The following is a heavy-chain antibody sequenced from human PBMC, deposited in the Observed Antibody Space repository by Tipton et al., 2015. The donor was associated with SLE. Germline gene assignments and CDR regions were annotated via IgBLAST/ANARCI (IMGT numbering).Heavy chain of an antibody. D-gene: IGHD1-26*01. V-gene: IGHV1-8*01. J-gene: IGHJ6*03. CDR2: MNPITGHT. CDR1: GYPFINYD. CDR3: GRGSSCDIDV. Sequence: QSGAEVKKPGASVKASCKAAGYPFINYDINWVRQATGQGLEGMGRMNPITGHTGYAQKFQRRVTLSRNTSIITDYMELSSLRSDERAVYLCGRGSSCDIDVWGTGTTVTVSS.